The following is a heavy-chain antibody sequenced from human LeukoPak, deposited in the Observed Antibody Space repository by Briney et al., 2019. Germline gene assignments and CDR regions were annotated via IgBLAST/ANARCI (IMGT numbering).Heavy chain of an antibody. CDR2: INHSGST. D-gene: IGHD3-3*01. CDR1: GASFSGYY. CDR3: ARLGFYYDFWSGYPSSFDY. Sequence: SETLSLTCAVYGASFSGYYWSWIRQPPGKGLEWIGEINHSGSTNYNPSLKSRVTISVDTSKNQFSLKLSSVTAADTAVYYCARLGFYYDFWSGYPSSFDYWGQGTLVTVSS. V-gene: IGHV4-34*01. J-gene: IGHJ4*02.